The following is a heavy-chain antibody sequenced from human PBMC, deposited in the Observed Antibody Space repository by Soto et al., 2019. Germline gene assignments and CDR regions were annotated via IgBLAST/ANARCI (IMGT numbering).Heavy chain of an antibody. J-gene: IGHJ3*02. V-gene: IGHV1-46*01. Sequence: GASVKVSCKASGYTFTSYYMHLVRQAPGQGLEWMGIINPSGGSTSYAQKFQGRVTMTRDTSTSTVYMELSSRRSEDTAVYYCARDRDIVVVPAAIVGAFDIWGQGTMVTVSS. D-gene: IGHD2-2*01. CDR3: ARDRDIVVVPAAIVGAFDI. CDR1: GYTFTSYY. CDR2: INPSGGST.